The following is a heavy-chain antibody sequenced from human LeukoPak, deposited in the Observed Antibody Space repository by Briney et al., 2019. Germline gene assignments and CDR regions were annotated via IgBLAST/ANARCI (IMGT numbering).Heavy chain of an antibody. CDR1: GYSFTTYW. CDR3: ARHGLDYGDFRRVWFDP. Sequence: GESLKISCKGSGYSFTTYWIGWVRQMPGKGLEWMGIIYPGDSDTRYSPSFQGQVTMSADKSTNTAYLQWSSLKASDTAMYYCARHGLDYGDFRRVWFDPWGQGTLVTVSS. V-gene: IGHV5-51*01. J-gene: IGHJ5*02. D-gene: IGHD4-17*01. CDR2: IYPGDSDT.